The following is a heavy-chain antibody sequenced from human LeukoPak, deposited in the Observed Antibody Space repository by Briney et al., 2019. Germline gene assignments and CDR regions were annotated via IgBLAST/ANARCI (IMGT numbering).Heavy chain of an antibody. CDR2: ISAYNGNT. V-gene: IGHV1-18*01. CDR1: GGTFSSYA. J-gene: IGHJ6*02. Sequence: ASVKVSCKASGGTFSSYAISWVRQAPGQGLEWMGWISAYNGNTNYAQKLQGRVTMTTDTSTSTAYMELRSLRSDDTAVYYCARVYSSSWYHYYYGMDVWGQGTTVTVSS. CDR3: ARVYSSSWYHYYYGMDV. D-gene: IGHD6-13*01.